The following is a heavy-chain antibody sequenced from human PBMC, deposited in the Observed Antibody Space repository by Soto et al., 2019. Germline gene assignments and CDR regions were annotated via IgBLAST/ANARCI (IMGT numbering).Heavy chain of an antibody. CDR2: IKSKTDGGTT. J-gene: IGHJ6*02. CDR3: TTAPAEGVGVSSVYYYYGMDV. Sequence: PGGSLRLSCAASGFTFSNAWMNWVRQAPGKGLEWVGRIKSKTDGGTTDYAAPVKGRFTISRDDSKNTLYLQMNSLKTEDTAVYYCTTAPAEGVGVSSVYYYYGMDVWGQGTTVTVSS. CDR1: GFTFSNAW. D-gene: IGHD1-26*01. V-gene: IGHV3-15*07.